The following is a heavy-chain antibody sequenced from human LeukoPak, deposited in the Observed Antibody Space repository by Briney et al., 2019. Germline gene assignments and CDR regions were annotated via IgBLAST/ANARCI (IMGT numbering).Heavy chain of an antibody. CDR1: GFSLSTSGVG. CDR3: AHIPNYVWGTYRFDWFDP. Sequence: SGPTLVNPTQTLTLTCTFSGFSLSTSGVGVAWIRQPPGKALEWLALIYWNDDKRYSPSLKSRLTITKDTSKNQVVLTMPNMDPVDTATYYCAHIPNYVWGTYRFDWFDPWGQGTLVTVSS. D-gene: IGHD3-16*02. V-gene: IGHV2-5*01. CDR2: IYWNDDK. J-gene: IGHJ5*02.